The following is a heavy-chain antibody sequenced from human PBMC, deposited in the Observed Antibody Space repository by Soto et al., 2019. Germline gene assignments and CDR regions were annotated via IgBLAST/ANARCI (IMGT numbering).Heavy chain of an antibody. CDR2: IYYSGST. D-gene: IGHD5-12*01. CDR3: ARAGVDLVYYGMDV. CDR1: GGSISSYY. J-gene: IGHJ6*02. Sequence: QVQLQESGPGLVKPSETLSLTCTVSGGSISSYYWSWIRQPPGKGLEWIGYIYYSGSTNYNHSLKRRVTIQVDTSKNQFSLKLSSVTAADTAVYYCARAGVDLVYYGMDVWGQGTTVTVSS. V-gene: IGHV4-59*01.